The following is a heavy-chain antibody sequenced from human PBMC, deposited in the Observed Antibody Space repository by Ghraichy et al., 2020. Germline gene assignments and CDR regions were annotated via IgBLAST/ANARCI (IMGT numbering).Heavy chain of an antibody. V-gene: IGHV6-1*01. Sequence: SQTLSLTCAISGDSVSSNSVTWNWIRQSPSRGLEWLGRTYYRSKWYNDYAVFVKSRITINPDTSKNQFSLQLNSVTPEDTAVYYCARNLGMTNWFDPWGQGTLVTVSS. CDR3: ARNLGMTNWFDP. J-gene: IGHJ5*02. D-gene: IGHD7-27*01. CDR2: TYYRSKWYN. CDR1: GDSVSSNSVT.